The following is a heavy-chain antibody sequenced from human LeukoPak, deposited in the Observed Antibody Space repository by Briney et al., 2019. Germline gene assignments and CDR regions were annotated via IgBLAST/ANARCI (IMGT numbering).Heavy chain of an antibody. CDR1: GFIVSANY. D-gene: IGHD3-22*01. Sequence: GGSLRLSCAASGFIVSANYMNWVRQAPGKGLEWVSVIYSGGSTYYADSVKGRFTISRDNSKNTLYLQMNSLRAEDTAVYYCAKDRGRHYYDSSGYFFDYWGQGTLVTVSS. J-gene: IGHJ4*02. CDR2: IYSGGST. V-gene: IGHV3-53*01. CDR3: AKDRGRHYYDSSGYFFDY.